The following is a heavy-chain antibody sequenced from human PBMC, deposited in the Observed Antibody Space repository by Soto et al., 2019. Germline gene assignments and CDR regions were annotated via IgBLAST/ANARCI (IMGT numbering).Heavy chain of an antibody. CDR3: ARDVYSSSSGRPDWFDP. CDR2: INAGNGNT. V-gene: IGHV1-3*01. CDR1: GYTFTSYA. Sequence: VASVKVSCKASGYTFTSYAMHWVRQAPGQRLEWMGWINAGNGNTKYSQKFQGRVTITRDTSASTAYMELSSLRSEDTAVYYCARDVYSSSSGRPDWFDPWGQGTLVTVSS. J-gene: IGHJ5*02. D-gene: IGHD6-6*01.